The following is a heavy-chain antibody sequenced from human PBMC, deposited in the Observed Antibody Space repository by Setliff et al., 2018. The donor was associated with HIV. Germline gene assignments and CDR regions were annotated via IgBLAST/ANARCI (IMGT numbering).Heavy chain of an antibody. CDR2: NNHRGVS. CDR3: ARGGGFWSGQLDF. Sequence: KSSETLSLTCAVYGGSFSDNYWSWIRQAPGKGLEWIGENNHRGVSNFNPSLRSRVTIPVDTPRKQFSLILRSVTAADTAVYYCARGGGFWSGQLDFWAQGTLVTVSS. V-gene: IGHV4-34*01. CDR1: GGSFSDNY. J-gene: IGHJ4*02. D-gene: IGHD3-3*01.